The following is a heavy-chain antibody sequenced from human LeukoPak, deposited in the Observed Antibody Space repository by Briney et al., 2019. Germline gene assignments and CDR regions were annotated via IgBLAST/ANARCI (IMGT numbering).Heavy chain of an antibody. V-gene: IGHV1-2*02. CDR3: SRDSQAFCSGVSCLNYFDY. Sequence: ASVKVSCQTSGYTFTDFYMHWVRQAPGQGLEWMGWINPNSGGTNYAQKFQGRVTLTRDTSISTAYMELSRLRSDDTAVYYCSRDSQAFCSGVSCLNYFDYWGQGTLVTVSS. D-gene: IGHD2-15*01. J-gene: IGHJ4*02. CDR2: INPNSGGT. CDR1: GYTFTDFY.